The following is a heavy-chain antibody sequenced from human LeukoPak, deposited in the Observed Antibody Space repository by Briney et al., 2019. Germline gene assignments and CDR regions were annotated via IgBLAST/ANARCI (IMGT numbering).Heavy chain of an antibody. Sequence: GASVKVSCKASGYTFTGYYMHWVRQAPGQGLEWMGWINPNSGGTNYAQKFQGRVTMTRDTSISTAYMELSRLRSDDTAVNYCARDHTVTPSGRYYYYGMDVWGQGTTVTVSS. V-gene: IGHV1-2*02. CDR1: GYTFTGYY. J-gene: IGHJ6*02. D-gene: IGHD4-11*01. CDR2: INPNSGGT. CDR3: ARDHTVTPSGRYYYYGMDV.